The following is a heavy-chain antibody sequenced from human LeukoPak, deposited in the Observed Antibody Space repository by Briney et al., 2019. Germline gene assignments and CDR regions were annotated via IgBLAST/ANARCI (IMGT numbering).Heavy chain of an antibody. V-gene: IGHV3-21*01. CDR3: ATETIGRHYDY. Sequence: KAGGSLRLSCAASGFTFSSCGFNWVRQAPGKGLEWDSSIGPTGTDRYYADSVRGRITISRDNAKNSMYLQMDSLRDEDTAVYYCATETIGRHYDYWGQGTLLTVSS. CDR2: IGPTGTDR. CDR1: GFTFSSCG. J-gene: IGHJ4*02. D-gene: IGHD1-14*01.